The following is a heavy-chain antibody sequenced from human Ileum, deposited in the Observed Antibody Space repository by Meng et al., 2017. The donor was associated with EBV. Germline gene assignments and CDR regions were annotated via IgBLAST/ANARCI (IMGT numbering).Heavy chain of an antibody. Sequence: QVKLVQSGGAVKKPGASVKVSCKASGYTFTNYDISWVRQATGQGLEWMGWMNPKTGTAHYAQKFQGRVSMTRDTSITTAYMELSSLTSEDTAVYYCVRTLERGDYWGQGTLVTVSS. D-gene: IGHD5-24*01. CDR1: GYTFTNYD. J-gene: IGHJ4*02. CDR2: MNPKTGTA. CDR3: VRTLERGDY. V-gene: IGHV1-8*01.